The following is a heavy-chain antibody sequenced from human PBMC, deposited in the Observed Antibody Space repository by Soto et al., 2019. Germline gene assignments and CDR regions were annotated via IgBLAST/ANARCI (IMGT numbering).Heavy chain of an antibody. Sequence: QITLKESGPTLVKPTQTLTLTCTVSGFSLNTYGVGVGWIRQPPGKALEWLALIYWDDDKRYSPSLKSRLTIPKVASTNQVVLTMTNMAPVDTVTYYCARALGSWGAYYFDYWGQGTLVTVSS. CDR2: IYWDDDK. CDR1: GFSLNTYGVG. V-gene: IGHV2-5*02. D-gene: IGHD3-16*01. J-gene: IGHJ4*02. CDR3: ARALGSWGAYYFDY.